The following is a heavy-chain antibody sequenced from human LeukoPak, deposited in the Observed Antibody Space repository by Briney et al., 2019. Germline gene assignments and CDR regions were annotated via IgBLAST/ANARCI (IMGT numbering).Heavy chain of an antibody. D-gene: IGHD6-19*01. Sequence: GGSLRLSCAASGFTFSSYAMSWVRQAPGKGLEWVSAISCSGGSTYYADSVKGRFTISRDNSKNTLYLQMNSLRAEDTAVYYCAKDGKQWLANNWFDPWGQGTLVTVSS. V-gene: IGHV3-23*01. CDR1: GFTFSSYA. J-gene: IGHJ5*02. CDR3: AKDGKQWLANNWFDP. CDR2: ISCSGGST.